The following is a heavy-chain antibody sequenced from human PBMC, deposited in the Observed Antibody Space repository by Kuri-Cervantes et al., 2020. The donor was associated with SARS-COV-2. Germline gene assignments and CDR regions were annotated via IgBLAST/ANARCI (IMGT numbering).Heavy chain of an antibody. Sequence: SETLSLTCTVSGGSISSGDYYWSWIRQPPGKGLEWIGYIYYSGSTYYNPSLKSRVAILVDTSKNQFSLKVKSVTAADTALYYCARWAITSPGVPAGFDYWGQGALVTVSS. V-gene: IGHV4-30-4*08. CDR1: GGSISSGDYY. CDR2: IYYSGST. CDR3: ARWAITSPGVPAGFDY. D-gene: IGHD3-3*01. J-gene: IGHJ4*02.